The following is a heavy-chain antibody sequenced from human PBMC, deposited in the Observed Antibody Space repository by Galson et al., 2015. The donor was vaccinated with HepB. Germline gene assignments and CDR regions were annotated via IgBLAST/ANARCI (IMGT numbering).Heavy chain of an antibody. CDR2: IKQDGSEK. J-gene: IGHJ4*02. CDR1: GFSFSSYW. Sequence: SLRLSCAASGFSFSSYWMSWVRQAPVKGLEWVANIKQDGSEKYYVDSVKGRFTISRDNAKNSLYLQMNTLRAEDTAVYYCTRNKWPYLYYFDYWGQGTLVTVSS. D-gene: IGHD2-8*01. V-gene: IGHV3-7*03. CDR3: TRNKWPYLYYFDY.